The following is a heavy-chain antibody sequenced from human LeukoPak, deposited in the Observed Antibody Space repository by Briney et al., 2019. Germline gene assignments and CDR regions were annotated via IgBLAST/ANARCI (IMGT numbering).Heavy chain of an antibody. CDR1: GGSISSSSYY. CDR3: ANSRDGYNTFDY. V-gene: IGHV4-39*07. D-gene: IGHD5-24*01. CDR2: IYYSGST. Sequence: SETLSLTCTVSGGSISSSSYYWGWIRQPPGKGLEWIGSIYYSGSTYYNPSLKSRVTISVDTSKNQFSLKLSSVTAADTAVYYCANSRDGYNTFDYWGQGTLVTVSS. J-gene: IGHJ4*02.